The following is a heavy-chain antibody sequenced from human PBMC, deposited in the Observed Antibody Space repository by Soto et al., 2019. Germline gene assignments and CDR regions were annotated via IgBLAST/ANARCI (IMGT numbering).Heavy chain of an antibody. CDR3: TNYYYETRYYYYYYGMDV. CDR2: IKSKTDGGTT. Sequence: GGSLRLSCAASGFTFSNAWMNWVRQAPGKGLEWVGRIKSKTDGGTTDYAAPVKGRFTISRDDSKNTLYLQMNSLKTEDTAVYYCTNYYYETRYYYYYYGMDVWGQGTTVTVSS. J-gene: IGHJ6*02. D-gene: IGHD3-22*01. V-gene: IGHV3-15*07. CDR1: GFTFSNAW.